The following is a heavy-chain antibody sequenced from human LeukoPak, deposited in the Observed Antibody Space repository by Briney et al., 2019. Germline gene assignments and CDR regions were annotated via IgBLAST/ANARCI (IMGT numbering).Heavy chain of an antibody. CDR3: ARVYRGNWNDGGAFDI. J-gene: IGHJ3*02. Sequence: SETLSLTCTVSGGSISSYYWSWIRQPPGKGLEWIGYIYYSGSTNYNPSLKSRVTKSVDTSKNQFSLKLSSVTAADTAVYYCARVYRGNWNDGGAFDIWGQGTMVTVSS. CDR1: GGSISSYY. V-gene: IGHV4-59*01. D-gene: IGHD1-1*01. CDR2: IYYSGST.